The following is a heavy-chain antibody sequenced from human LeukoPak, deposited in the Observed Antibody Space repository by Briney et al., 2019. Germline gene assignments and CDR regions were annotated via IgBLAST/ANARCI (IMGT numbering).Heavy chain of an antibody. V-gene: IGHV4-39*01. CDR3: ARLSIPKTTVVTPTFIL. J-gene: IGHJ4*02. CDR2: IYYSGST. Sequence: PSETLSLTCTVSGGSISSSSYYWGWIRQPPGKGLEWIGSIYYSGSTYYNPSLKSRVTISVDTSKNQFSLKLSSVTAADTAVYYCARLSIPKTTVVTPTFILWGQGTLVTVSS. D-gene: IGHD4-23*01. CDR1: GGSISSSSYY.